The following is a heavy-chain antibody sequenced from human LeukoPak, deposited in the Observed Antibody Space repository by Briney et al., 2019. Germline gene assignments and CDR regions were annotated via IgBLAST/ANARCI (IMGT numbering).Heavy chain of an antibody. CDR3: ARSDEGGTMDY. J-gene: IGHJ4*02. Sequence: GASLKISCKASGYSFSIYWIGWVRQMPGKGLEWMGIIYPGDSDTRYSPPSQGQVTISADTSISTAYLQWSSLKASDTAMYYCARSDEGGTMDYWGQGTLVTVSS. CDR2: IYPGDSDT. V-gene: IGHV5-51*01. D-gene: IGHD1-7*01. CDR1: GYSFSIYW.